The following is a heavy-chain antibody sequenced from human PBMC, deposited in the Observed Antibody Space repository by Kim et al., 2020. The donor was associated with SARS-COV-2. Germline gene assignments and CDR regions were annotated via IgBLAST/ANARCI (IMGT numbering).Heavy chain of an antibody. Sequence: GGSLRLSCAASGFTFSSYDMHWVRQATGKGLEWVSAIGTAGDTYYPGSVKGRFTISRENAKNSLYLQMNSLRAGDTAVYYCARGYYDYVWGSYRQFYGMDVWGQGTTVTVSS. CDR3: ARGYYDYVWGSYRQFYGMDV. CDR1: GFTFSSYD. D-gene: IGHD3-16*02. CDR2: IGTAGDT. V-gene: IGHV3-13*01. J-gene: IGHJ6*02.